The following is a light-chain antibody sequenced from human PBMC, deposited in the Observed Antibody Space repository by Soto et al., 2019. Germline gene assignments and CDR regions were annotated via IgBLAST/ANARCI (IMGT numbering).Light chain of an antibody. CDR3: QQSYSVPPFT. CDR2: TAS. CDR1: QSISRY. J-gene: IGKJ2*01. Sequence: DMQMTQSPSSLSASVGDRVTITCRATQSISRYLNWYQQKPGKPPKLLIHTASTLERGVPSRFSGSGSGTEFTLTISSLQPEDFATYYCQQSYSVPPFTFGQATKLDMK. V-gene: IGKV1-39*01.